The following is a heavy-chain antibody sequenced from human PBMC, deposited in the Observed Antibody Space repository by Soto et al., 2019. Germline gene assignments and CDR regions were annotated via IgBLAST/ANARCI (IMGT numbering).Heavy chain of an antibody. CDR1: GFVFSDYA. D-gene: IGHD2-21*01. J-gene: IGHJ4*02. Sequence: GVLRLSCVASGFVFSDYAMSWVRQAPGKGLEWVSAISAGGVDTYYADSVKGRFTVSRANSKNTLYLQMNSLRAEDTAIYYCANVPIWCGGSSCYTEGFDSWGQGTLVTV. CDR2: ISAGGVDT. CDR3: ANVPIWCGGSSCYTEGFDS. V-gene: IGHV3-23*01.